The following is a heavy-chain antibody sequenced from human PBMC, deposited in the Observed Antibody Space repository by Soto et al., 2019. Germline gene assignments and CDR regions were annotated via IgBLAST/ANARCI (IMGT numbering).Heavy chain of an antibody. CDR3: ARTANDFWSGYSPIDY. V-gene: IGHV4-39*01. CDR2: IYYSGST. Sequence: PSETXXXXCTVSGGSISSSSYYWGWIRQPPGKGLEWIGSIYYSGSTYYNPSLKSRVTISVDTSKNQFSLKLSSVTAADTAVYYCARTANDFWSGYSPIDYWGQGTLVTVSS. D-gene: IGHD3-3*01. CDR1: GGSISSSSYY. J-gene: IGHJ4*02.